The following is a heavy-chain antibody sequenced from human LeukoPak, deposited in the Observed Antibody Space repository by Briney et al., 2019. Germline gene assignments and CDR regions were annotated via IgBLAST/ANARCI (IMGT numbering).Heavy chain of an antibody. CDR3: AKVYVWGSYRSYYFDY. V-gene: IGHV3-23*01. Sequence: TGGSLRLSCAASGFTFSGRWMSWLRQAPGKGLEWVSAISGSGGSTYYADSVKGRFTISGDNSKNTLYLQMNSLRAEDTAVYYCAKVYVWGSYRSYYFDYWGQGTLVTVSS. J-gene: IGHJ4*02. CDR2: ISGSGGST. CDR1: GFTFSGRW. D-gene: IGHD3-16*02.